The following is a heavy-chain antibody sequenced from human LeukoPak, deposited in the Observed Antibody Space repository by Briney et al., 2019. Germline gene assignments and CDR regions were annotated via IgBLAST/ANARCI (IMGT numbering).Heavy chain of an antibody. V-gene: IGHV4-59*12. D-gene: IGHD5-12*01. Sequence: SETLSLTCTVSGGSISSYYWSWIRQPPGKGPEWTGYIYYSGSANDNPSLKSRVTISVDTSKNQFSLKLSSATAADTAVYYCARRYPRGYSGYKEIGLDYWGQGTLVTVSS. CDR3: ARRYPRGYSGYKEIGLDY. CDR2: IYYSGSA. CDR1: GGSISSYY. J-gene: IGHJ4*02.